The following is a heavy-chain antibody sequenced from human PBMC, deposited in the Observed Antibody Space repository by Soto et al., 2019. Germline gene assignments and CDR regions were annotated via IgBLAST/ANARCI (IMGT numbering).Heavy chain of an antibody. CDR1: GGSISSYY. J-gene: IGHJ4*02. D-gene: IGHD2-2*01. CDR3: ARVINQLIADY. CDR2: IYYSGST. V-gene: IGHV4-59*01. Sequence: PSETLSLTCTGSGGSISSYYWSWIRQPPGKGLEWIGHIYYSGSTNYNPSLKSRVTISVVTSKNQFSLKLSSVTAADTAVYYCARVINQLIADYWGQGTLVTVSS.